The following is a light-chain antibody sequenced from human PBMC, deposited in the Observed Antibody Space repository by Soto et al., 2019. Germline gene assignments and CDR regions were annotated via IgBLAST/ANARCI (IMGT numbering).Light chain of an antibody. Sequence: EMVLTQSPGTLSLSPGERATLSCRASQSVSSSYLAWYQQKPGQAPRLLIYGASSRATGIPDRFSGSGSGTDFTLTISRLEPEDFAVYYSQQYGSSPKTFGQGTKVEIK. CDR3: QQYGSSPKT. CDR2: GAS. CDR1: QSVSSSY. V-gene: IGKV3-20*01. J-gene: IGKJ1*01.